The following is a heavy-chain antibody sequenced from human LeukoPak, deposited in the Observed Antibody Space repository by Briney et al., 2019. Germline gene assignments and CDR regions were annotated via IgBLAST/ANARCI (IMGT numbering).Heavy chain of an antibody. Sequence: PSETLSLTCTVSGGSISSSPYYWAWIRQPPGKGLECIGNIYYSGSTYYNPSLKTRVTIYVDTSKNQFSLKLTSVTAADTAVYYCARHASVDGNWPRPLDYWGQGSLVTVSS. J-gene: IGHJ4*02. CDR3: ARHASVDGNWPRPLDY. CDR2: IYYSGST. CDR1: GGSISSSPYY. V-gene: IGHV4-39*01. D-gene: IGHD6-19*01.